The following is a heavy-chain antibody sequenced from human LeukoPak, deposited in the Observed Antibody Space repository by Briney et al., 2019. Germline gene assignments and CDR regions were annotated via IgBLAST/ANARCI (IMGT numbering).Heavy chain of an antibody. J-gene: IGHJ4*02. Sequence: SETLSLTCTVSGGSISSYYWSWIRQPPGKGLEWIGYIYYSGSTNYNPSLKSRVTISVDTSKNQSSLKLSSVTAADTAVYYCGGGDYGDYGGVDYWGQGTLVTVSS. CDR3: GGGDYGDYGGVDY. CDR1: GGSISSYY. CDR2: IYYSGST. V-gene: IGHV4-59*08. D-gene: IGHD4-17*01.